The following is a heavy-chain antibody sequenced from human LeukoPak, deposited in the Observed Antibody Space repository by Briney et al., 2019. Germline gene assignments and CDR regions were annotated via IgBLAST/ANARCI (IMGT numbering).Heavy chain of an antibody. CDR3: AKNIGGLDY. CDR1: GFTFSNYN. Sequence: PGGSLRLSCAASGFTFSNYNMTWVRQAPGKGLEWVPSITSSSTYIYYADSVKGRFTISRDNAKNSLYLQMNSLRAEDTAIYYCAKNIGGLDYWGQGTLVTVSS. D-gene: IGHD3-10*01. J-gene: IGHJ4*02. V-gene: IGHV3-21*04. CDR2: ITSSSTYI.